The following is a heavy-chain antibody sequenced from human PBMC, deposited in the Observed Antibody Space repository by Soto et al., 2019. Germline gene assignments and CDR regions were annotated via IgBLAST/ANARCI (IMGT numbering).Heavy chain of an antibody. Sequence: PGGSLRLSCAASGFTFSTYEMNWVRQAPGKGLEWVSEISTSGGKIYYADSVKGRFTTSRDNAKNSLYLQMNSLRVEDTAVYYCVRAGFSEYVRGTYRVDYWGQGTLVTVSS. CDR2: ISTSGGKI. CDR1: GFTFSTYE. V-gene: IGHV3-48*03. CDR3: VRAGFSEYVRGTYRVDY. D-gene: IGHD3-16*02. J-gene: IGHJ4*02.